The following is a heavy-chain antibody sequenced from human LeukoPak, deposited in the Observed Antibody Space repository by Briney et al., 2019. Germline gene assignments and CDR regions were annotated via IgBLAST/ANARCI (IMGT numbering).Heavy chain of an antibody. CDR3: ASSTSTPGGFDF. CDR2: IYTGDNT. Sequence: GWSLRLSCAASRISDYMIWVRQAPGTGLEWVSVIYTGDNTYYANSVKGRFTISRDNSQRMLYLQMNSLRAEDTSVYYCASSTSTPGGFDFWGQGTLVTVSS. V-gene: IGHV3-66*01. D-gene: IGHD2-2*01. J-gene: IGHJ4*02. CDR1: RISDY.